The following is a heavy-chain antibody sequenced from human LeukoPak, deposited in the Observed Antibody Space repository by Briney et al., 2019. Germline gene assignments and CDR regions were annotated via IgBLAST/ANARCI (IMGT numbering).Heavy chain of an antibody. D-gene: IGHD4-23*01. CDR2: ISSSGSTI. V-gene: IGHV3-48*03. J-gene: IGHJ4*02. CDR1: GFTFSSYE. Sequence: PGGSLRLSCAASGFTFSSYEMNWVRQAPGKGLEWVSYISSSGSTIYYADSVKGRFTISRDNAKNSLYLQMNSLRAEDTAVYYCAREDYGGISYWGQGTLVIVSS. CDR3: AREDYGGISY.